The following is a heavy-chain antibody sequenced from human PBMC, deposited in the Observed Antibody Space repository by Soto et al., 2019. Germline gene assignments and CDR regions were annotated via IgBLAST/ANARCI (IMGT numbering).Heavy chain of an antibody. V-gene: IGHV3-21*01. Sequence: LSLTCTVSGGSISSYYWSWVRQAPGKGLEWVSSISSSGSYIYYADSVKGRFTISRDNAKNSLYLQMNSLRAEDTAVYYCAREGTTPLYYYYYYGMDVWGQGTTVTVSS. CDR1: GGSISSYY. CDR3: AREGTTPLYYYYYYGMDV. D-gene: IGHD4-17*01. J-gene: IGHJ6*02. CDR2: ISSSGSYI.